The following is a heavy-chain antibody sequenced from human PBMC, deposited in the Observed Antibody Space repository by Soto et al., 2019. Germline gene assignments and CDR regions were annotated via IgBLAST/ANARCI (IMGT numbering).Heavy chain of an antibody. CDR3: ARVSVATIGDYYYYYGMDV. CDR1: GGSFSGYY. D-gene: IGHD5-12*01. Sequence: SETLSLTCAVYGGSFSGYYWSWIRQPPGKGLEWIGEINHSGSTNYNPSLKSRVTISVDTSKNQFSLKLSSVTAADTAVYYCARVSVATIGDYYYYYGMDVWGQGTTVTVSS. CDR2: INHSGST. V-gene: IGHV4-34*01. J-gene: IGHJ6*02.